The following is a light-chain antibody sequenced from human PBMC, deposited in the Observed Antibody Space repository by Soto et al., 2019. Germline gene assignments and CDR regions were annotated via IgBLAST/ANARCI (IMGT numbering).Light chain of an antibody. CDR1: QSVNTN. J-gene: IGKJ1*01. CDR3: QEYNDWPRGT. V-gene: IGKV3-15*01. CDR2: AAS. Sequence: EVVMTQSPATLSVSPGERATLPCRASQSVNTNLAWYQQRPGQAPRVLIYAASTRATGIADRFSGSGSGTDFTLTISSLQPEDIGLYYCQEYNDWPRGTFGQGTKVDIK.